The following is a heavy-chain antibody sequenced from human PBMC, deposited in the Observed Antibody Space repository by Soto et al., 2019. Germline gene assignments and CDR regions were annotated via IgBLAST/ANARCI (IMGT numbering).Heavy chain of an antibody. CDR1: GYSFTSYW. Sequence: GESLKISCKGSGYSFTSYWISWVRQMPGKGLEWMGRIDPSDSYTNYSPSFQGHVTISADKSISTAYLQWSSLKASDTAMYYCARQSGYYDSSGYDDAFDIWGQGTMVT. CDR3: ARQSGYYDSSGYDDAFDI. CDR2: IDPSDSYT. D-gene: IGHD3-22*01. J-gene: IGHJ3*02. V-gene: IGHV5-10-1*01.